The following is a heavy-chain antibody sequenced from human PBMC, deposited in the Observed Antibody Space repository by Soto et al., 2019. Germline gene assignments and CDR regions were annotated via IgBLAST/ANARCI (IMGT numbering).Heavy chain of an antibody. D-gene: IGHD3-10*01. CDR2: IWYDGSNK. CDR3: ARDGSDTMVAYYFDY. J-gene: IGHJ4*02. CDR1: GFTFSYG. V-gene: IGHV3-33*01. Sequence: QVQLVESGGGVVQPGTSLRLSCAASGFTFSYGMHWVRQAPGKGLEWVAIIWYDGSNKYYADSVKGRFTISRDNSKNTLYLQMNSLRAEYTAVYYCARDGSDTMVAYYFDYWGQGTLVTVSS.